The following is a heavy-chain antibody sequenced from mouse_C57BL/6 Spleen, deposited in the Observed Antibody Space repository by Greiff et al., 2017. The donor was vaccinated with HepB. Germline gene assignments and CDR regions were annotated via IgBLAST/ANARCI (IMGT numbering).Heavy chain of an antibody. CDR3: AGGRYAGSSYYWYFDV. CDR1: GYTFTSYW. Sequence: VQLQQPGAELVKPGASVKLSCKASGYTFTSYWMHWVKQRPGQGLEWIGMIHPNSGSTNYNEKFKSKATLTVDKSSSTAYMQISSLTSEDSAVYYYAGGRYAGSSYYWYFDVWGTGTTVTVSS. CDR2: IHPNSGST. D-gene: IGHD1-1*01. V-gene: IGHV1-64*01. J-gene: IGHJ1*03.